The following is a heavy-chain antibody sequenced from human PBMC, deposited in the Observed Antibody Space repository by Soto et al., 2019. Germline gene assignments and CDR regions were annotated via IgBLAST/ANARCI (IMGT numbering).Heavy chain of an antibody. D-gene: IGHD3-10*01. CDR1: GGTFSSYT. CDR3: ARIPYGSGSYNFGY. CDR2: IIPILGIA. J-gene: IGHJ4*02. Sequence: SVKVSCKAYGGTFSSYTISWVRQAPGQGLEWMGRIIPILGIANYAQKFQGRVTITADKSTSTAYMELSSLRSEDTAVYYCARIPYGSGSYNFGYWGQGTLVTVSS. V-gene: IGHV1-69*02.